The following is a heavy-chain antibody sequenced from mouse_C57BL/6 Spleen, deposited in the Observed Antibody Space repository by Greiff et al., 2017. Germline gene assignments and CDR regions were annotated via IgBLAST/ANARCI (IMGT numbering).Heavy chain of an antibody. CDR3: ARYDYEGYAMDY. V-gene: IGHV1-53*01. CDR1: GYTFTSYW. Sequence: QVQLQQPGTELVKPGASVKLSCKASGYTFTSYWMHWVKQRPGQGLEWIGNINPSNGGTNYNEKFKSKATLTVDKSSSTAYMQLSSRTSEDSAVDYCARYDYEGYAMDYWGQGTSVTVSS. D-gene: IGHD2-4*01. CDR2: INPSNGGT. J-gene: IGHJ4*01.